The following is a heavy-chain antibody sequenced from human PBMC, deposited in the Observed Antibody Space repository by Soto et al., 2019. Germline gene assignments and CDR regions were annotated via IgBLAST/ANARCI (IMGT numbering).Heavy chain of an antibody. CDR1: GHTLTELS. Sequence: GASVKVSCKVSGHTLTELSMHWVRQAPGKGLEWMGGFDPEDGETIYAQKFQGRVTMTEDTSTDTAYMELSSLRSEDTAVYYCATSSRALEWLLPAFDYWGQGTLVTVSS. CDR3: ATSSRALEWLLPAFDY. CDR2: FDPEDGET. V-gene: IGHV1-24*01. D-gene: IGHD3-3*01. J-gene: IGHJ4*02.